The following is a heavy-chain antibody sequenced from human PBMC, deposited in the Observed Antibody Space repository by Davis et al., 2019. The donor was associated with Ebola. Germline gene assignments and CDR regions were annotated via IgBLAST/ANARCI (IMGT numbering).Heavy chain of an antibody. V-gene: IGHV1-18*01. Sequence: ASVKVSCKVSGYTLTELSMHWVRQAPGKGLEWMGWISAYNGNTNYAQKLQGRVTMTTDTSTSTAYMELRSLRSDDTAVYYCARVFEYYGDYGDAFDIWGQGTMVTVSS. CDR3: ARVFEYYGDYGDAFDI. CDR2: ISAYNGNT. J-gene: IGHJ3*02. D-gene: IGHD4-17*01. CDR1: GYTLTELS.